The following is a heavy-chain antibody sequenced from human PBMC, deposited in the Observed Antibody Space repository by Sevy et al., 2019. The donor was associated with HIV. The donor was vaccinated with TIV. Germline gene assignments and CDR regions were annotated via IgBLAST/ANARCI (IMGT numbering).Heavy chain of an antibody. CDR2: IYYKGHI. D-gene: IGHD1-26*01. Sequence: SETLSLTCTVSGGSITSLYWNWIRQPPGEGLEWIANIYYKGHINYNPSLKSRVTLSLDTSKNQFSLRLSSVTAADTAMYYCAGENAWGRGYSWGQGTLVTVSS. CDR1: GGSITSLY. V-gene: IGHV4-59*08. J-gene: IGHJ4*02. CDR3: AGENAWGRGYS.